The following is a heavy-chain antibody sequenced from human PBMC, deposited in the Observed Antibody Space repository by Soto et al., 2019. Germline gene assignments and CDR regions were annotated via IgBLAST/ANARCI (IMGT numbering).Heavy chain of an antibody. J-gene: IGHJ4*02. CDR1: GFTFSSYA. Sequence: EVQLVESGGGLVQPGGSLRLSCAASGFTFSSYAMHWVRQAPGKGLEYVSAISSNGGSTYYANSVKGRFTISRDNSKNTLYLQMGSLRAEDMVVYYCARGIAAAGYYFDYWGQGTLVTVSS. CDR2: ISSNGGST. D-gene: IGHD6-13*01. V-gene: IGHV3-64*01. CDR3: ARGIAAAGYYFDY.